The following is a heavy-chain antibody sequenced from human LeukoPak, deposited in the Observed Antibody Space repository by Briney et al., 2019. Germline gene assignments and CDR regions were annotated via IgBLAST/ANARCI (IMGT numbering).Heavy chain of an antibody. D-gene: IGHD4-17*01. CDR2: IYHSGST. Sequence: PSGTLSLTCAVPGGSISSRNWWSWVRQPPGKGLEWIGEIYHSGSTNYNPSLKTRVTISVDKSKNQFSLKLSSVTAADTAVYYCARASHDYGDYSHLDYWGQGTLVTVSS. J-gene: IGHJ4*02. CDR3: ARASHDYGDYSHLDY. V-gene: IGHV4-4*02. CDR1: GGSISSRNW.